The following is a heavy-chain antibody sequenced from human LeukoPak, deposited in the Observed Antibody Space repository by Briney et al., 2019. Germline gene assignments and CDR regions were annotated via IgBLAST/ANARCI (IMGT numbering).Heavy chain of an antibody. CDR2: ISSSSSYI. Sequence: GGSLRLSCAASGFTFGSYSMNWVRQAPGKGLEWVSSISSSSSYIYYADSVKGRFTISRDNAKNSLYLQMNSLRAEDTAVYYCARDPIGVVVPAANDYWGQGTLVTVSS. CDR1: GFTFGSYS. D-gene: IGHD2-2*01. V-gene: IGHV3-21*01. CDR3: ARDPIGVVVPAANDY. J-gene: IGHJ4*02.